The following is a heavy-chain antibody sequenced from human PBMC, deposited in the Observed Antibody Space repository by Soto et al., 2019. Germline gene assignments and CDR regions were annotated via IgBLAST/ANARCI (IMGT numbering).Heavy chain of an antibody. J-gene: IGHJ4*02. CDR3: ARSVGIAARGNYFDY. V-gene: IGHV4-39*01. Sequence: SETLSLTCTVSGGSIKSNNYYWGWIRRPPGKGLEWIGSLYYSGSTYYSPSLNSRVTISVDTSKNQFSLKLSSVTAADTAVYYCARSVGIAARGNYFDYWEQGTLVTVSS. CDR1: GGSIKSNNYY. D-gene: IGHD6-6*01. CDR2: LYYSGST.